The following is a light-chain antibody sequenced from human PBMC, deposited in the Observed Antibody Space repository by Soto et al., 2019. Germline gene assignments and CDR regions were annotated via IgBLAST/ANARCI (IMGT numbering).Light chain of an antibody. CDR3: QHFGDSPIT. CDR2: GAS. CDR1: QSVSSSY. V-gene: IGKV3-20*01. J-gene: IGKJ5*01. Sequence: ETVLTQSPATLSLSPGERATLSCRASQSVSSSYLAWYQQKPGQAPRLLIYGASSRATGIPDRFSGTGSGTDFTLTISRLEPEDFAVYYCQHFGDSPITFGQGTRLEIK.